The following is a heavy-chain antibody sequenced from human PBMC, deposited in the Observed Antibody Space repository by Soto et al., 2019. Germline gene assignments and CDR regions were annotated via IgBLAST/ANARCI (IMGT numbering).Heavy chain of an antibody. CDR2: ISKSDYT. J-gene: IGHJ4*02. V-gene: IGHV3-21*01. CDR1: GFAFNNYG. CDR3: AREDSIIIPAVSDF. Sequence: GGSLRLSCTGSGFAFNNYGINWVRQAPGKGLEWVSSISKSDYTYYSDSVKGRFTISRDNAKNSVSLQMNTLRVEDTAVYYCAREDSIIIPAVSDFWGQGTLVTVSS. D-gene: IGHD2-2*01.